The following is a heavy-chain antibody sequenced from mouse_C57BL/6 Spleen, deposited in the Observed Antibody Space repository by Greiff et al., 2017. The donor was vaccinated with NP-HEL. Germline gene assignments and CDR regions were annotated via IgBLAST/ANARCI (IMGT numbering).Heavy chain of an antibody. Sequence: VQLQQSGAELARPGASVKMSCKASGYTFTSYTMHWVKQRPGQGLEWIGYINPSSGYTKYNQKFKDKATLTADKSSSTAYMQLSSLTSEDSAVYYCAREITNWAWFAYWGQGTLVTVSA. V-gene: IGHV1-4*01. CDR2: INPSSGYT. D-gene: IGHD4-1*01. CDR3: AREITNWAWFAY. J-gene: IGHJ3*01. CDR1: GYTFTSYT.